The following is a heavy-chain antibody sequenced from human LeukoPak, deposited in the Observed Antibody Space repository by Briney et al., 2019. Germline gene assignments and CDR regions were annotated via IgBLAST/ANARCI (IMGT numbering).Heavy chain of an antibody. V-gene: IGHV4-59*04. CDR2: IFYSGNT. J-gene: IGHJ6*03. D-gene: IGHD3-10*01. CDR1: GGSISSYY. CDR3: VTIKGLYYFYYYMDV. Sequence: PSETLSLTCTVSGGSISSYYWSWIRQPPGKGLEWIASIFYSGNTNYNPSLKSRVTISVDTSKNHFSLKLSSVTAADTAVYYCVTIKGLYYFYYYMDVWGKGTTVTISS.